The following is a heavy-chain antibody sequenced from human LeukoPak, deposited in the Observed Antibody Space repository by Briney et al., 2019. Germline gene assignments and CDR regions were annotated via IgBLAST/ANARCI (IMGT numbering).Heavy chain of an antibody. CDR1: XFTFSSNY. Sequence: VRLSCAASXFTFSSNYMSWVRQAPGKGLEWVSGIYSGATTYYADSVKGRFTLSSDNSKNTLYLQMNSLRAEDTAVYYCAKDLIIDFWSGYYFDYWGQGTLVTVSS. CDR2: IYSGATT. V-gene: IGHV3-66*01. D-gene: IGHD3-3*01. J-gene: IGHJ4*02. CDR3: AKDLIIDFWSGYYFDY.